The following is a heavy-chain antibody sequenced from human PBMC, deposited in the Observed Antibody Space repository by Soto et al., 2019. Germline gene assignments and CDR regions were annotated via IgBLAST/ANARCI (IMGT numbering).Heavy chain of an antibody. D-gene: IGHD6-19*01. Sequence: SQTLSLTCAISGDSVSSNSAAWNWIRQSPSRGLEWLGRTYYRSKWYNDYAVSVKSRITINPDTSKNQFSLQLNSVTPGDTAVYYCARDRGDSSGWYYYYYYGMDVWGQGTTVTVSS. V-gene: IGHV6-1*01. CDR2: TYYRSKWYN. J-gene: IGHJ6*02. CDR1: GDSVSSNSAA. CDR3: ARDRGDSSGWYYYYYYGMDV.